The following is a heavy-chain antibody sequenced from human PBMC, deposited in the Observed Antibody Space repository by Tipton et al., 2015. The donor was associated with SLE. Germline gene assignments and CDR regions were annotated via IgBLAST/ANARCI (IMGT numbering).Heavy chain of an antibody. CDR1: GYSMSSGYL. CDR2: LYHSGIT. D-gene: IGHD1/OR15-1a*01. CDR3: ARVRATGQQRHYYFDY. V-gene: IGHV4-38-2*02. Sequence: TLSLTCTVSGYSMSSGYLWGWIRQPPGEGLEWIGSLYHSGITYYNPSLKSRITISVDTSKNQFSLRLISVTAADTAVYYCARVRATGQQRHYYFDYWGQGTLVTVSS. J-gene: IGHJ4*02.